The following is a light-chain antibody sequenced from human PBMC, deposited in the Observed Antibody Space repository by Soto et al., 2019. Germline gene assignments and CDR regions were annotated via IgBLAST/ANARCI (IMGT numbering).Light chain of an antibody. CDR3: QQRTDWPPAVT. Sequence: EVVLTQSPATLSLSPGERATLSCRASQSVGRYLAWFQQKPGQAPRPLIYDASNRATGIPARFSGSGSGTDFTLTISSLEPEDFAVYYCQQRTDWPPAVTFGGGTKVEIK. CDR1: QSVGRY. V-gene: IGKV3-11*01. J-gene: IGKJ4*01. CDR2: DAS.